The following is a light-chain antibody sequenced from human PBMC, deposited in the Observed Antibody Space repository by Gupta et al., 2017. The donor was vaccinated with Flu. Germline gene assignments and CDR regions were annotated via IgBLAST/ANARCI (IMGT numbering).Light chain of an antibody. CDR2: DAA. CDR3: QQYDNVPLT. CDR1: QDISNY. Sequence: DIQMTQSPSSLSASVGDRVTITCQASQDISNYLNWYQQKLGEAPKLLIYDAANLETGVPSRFSGRGSATYFPLAIFSLQPEDIATYYCQQYDNVPLTFGGGTKVETK. J-gene: IGKJ4*01. V-gene: IGKV1-33*01.